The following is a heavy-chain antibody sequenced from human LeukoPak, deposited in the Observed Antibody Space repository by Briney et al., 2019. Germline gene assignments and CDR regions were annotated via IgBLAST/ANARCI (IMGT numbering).Heavy chain of an antibody. CDR3: AREGSIVPHQDLDS. CDR2: INSRGSDE. CDR1: GFTFRTYS. V-gene: IGHV3-21*01. D-gene: IGHD2-8*01. Sequence: GGSLRLSCTASGFTFRTYSMYWVRQAPGKGLEWVSSINSRGSDEYYADSVKGRFTISRDNAKNSLYLQMNSLRAEDTAVYYCAREGSIVPHQDLDSWGQGTLVTVSS. J-gene: IGHJ4*02.